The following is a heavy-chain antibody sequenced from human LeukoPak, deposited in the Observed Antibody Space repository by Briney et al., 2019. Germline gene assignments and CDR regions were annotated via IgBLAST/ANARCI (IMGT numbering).Heavy chain of an antibody. D-gene: IGHD5-18*01. CDR2: IYYSVST. CDR3: ARLNTDTAMVTHY. Sequence: SKTLSLTCTVSGGSISSSSYYWGWIRQPPGKGLEWTGSIYYSVSTYYNPSLKSRVTISVDTSKNQFSLKLSSVTAADTAVYYCARLNTDTAMVTHYWGQGTLVTVSS. J-gene: IGHJ4*02. V-gene: IGHV4-39*01. CDR1: GGSISSSSYY.